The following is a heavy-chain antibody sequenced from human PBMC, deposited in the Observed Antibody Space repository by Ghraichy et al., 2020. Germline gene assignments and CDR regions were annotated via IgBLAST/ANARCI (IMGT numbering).Heavy chain of an antibody. Sequence: SETLSLTCTVSGGSISSYYWSWIRQPPGMGLDWIGYIYYSGNTNYNPSLKSRVAISRDTSKTQFSLRLTSVTAADTAVYYCARGLYGSNWYAVDFWGQGTLVTVSS. D-gene: IGHD6-13*01. CDR3: ARGLYGSNWYAVDF. V-gene: IGHV4-59*01. CDR2: IYYSGNT. J-gene: IGHJ4*02. CDR1: GGSISSYY.